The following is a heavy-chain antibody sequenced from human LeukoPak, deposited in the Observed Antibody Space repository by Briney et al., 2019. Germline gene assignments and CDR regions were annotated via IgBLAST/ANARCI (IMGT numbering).Heavy chain of an antibody. CDR1: RFTFSNFW. Sequence: GGSLRLSCAVSRFTFSNFWMTWVRQAPGQGLEWVANIKQDGSEKYYVDSVKGRFTISRDNAKSSLYLQMDSLRAEDTAVYYCARDPGPSDYWGQGTLVTVSS. V-gene: IGHV3-7*04. CDR3: ARDPGPSDY. CDR2: IKQDGSEK. J-gene: IGHJ4*02. D-gene: IGHD3-10*01.